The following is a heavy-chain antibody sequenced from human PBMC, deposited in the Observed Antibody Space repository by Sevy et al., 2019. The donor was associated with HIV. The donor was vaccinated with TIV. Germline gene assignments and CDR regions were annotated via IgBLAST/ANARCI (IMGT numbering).Heavy chain of an antibody. D-gene: IGHD3-22*01. CDR1: GFTFSYYS. CDR2: ISSSSSYI. V-gene: IGHV3-21*01. J-gene: IGHJ4*02. Sequence: GGCLRLSCAASGFTFSYYSMNWVRQAPGKGLEWVSSISSSSSYIYYAGSVKGRFTISRDNAKNSLYLQMNSLRAEDTAVYYCASPLDYYDSPSAYWGQGTLVTVSS. CDR3: ASPLDYYDSPSAY.